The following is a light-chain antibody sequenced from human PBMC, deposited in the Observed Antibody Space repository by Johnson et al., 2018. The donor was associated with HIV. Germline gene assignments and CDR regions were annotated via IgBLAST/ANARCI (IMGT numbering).Light chain of an antibody. CDR1: SSNIGNNY. Sequence: QSVLTQPPSVSAAPGQKVTISCSGSSSNIGNNYVSWYQQLPGTSPKLLIYENKARPSGIPDRFSGSKSATSANLAITGLQTGDEADYYCGTWDSSLSAEVFGTGTKVTVL. CDR2: ENK. CDR3: GTWDSSLSAEV. V-gene: IGLV1-51*01. J-gene: IGLJ1*01.